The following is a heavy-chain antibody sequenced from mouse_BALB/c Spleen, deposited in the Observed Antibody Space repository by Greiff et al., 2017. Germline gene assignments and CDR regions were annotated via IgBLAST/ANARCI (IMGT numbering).Heavy chain of an antibody. Sequence: QVQLQQSGAELVRPGPSVKISCKASGYAFSSYWMNWVKQRPGQGLEWIGQIYPGDGDTNYNGKFKGKATLTADKSSSTAYMQLSSLTSEDSAVYFCARSDGYAWFAYWGQGTLVTVSA. J-gene: IGHJ3*01. CDR2: IYPGDGDT. V-gene: IGHV1-80*01. CDR3: ARSDGYAWFAY. CDR1: GYAFSSYW. D-gene: IGHD2-2*01.